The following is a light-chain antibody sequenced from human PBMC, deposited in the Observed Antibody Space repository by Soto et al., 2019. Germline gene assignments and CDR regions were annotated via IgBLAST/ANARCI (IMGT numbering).Light chain of an antibody. V-gene: IGKV4-1*01. J-gene: IGKJ4*01. CDR1: QSLLSGSDNKNY. CDR2: WAY. Sequence: DIVMTQSPDSLAVSLGERATINCKSSQSLLSGSDNKNYLAWSQQKPGQPPKLLIYWAYTRASGVPDRFAGSGSGTDFTLTINSLQPEDVADYYCQQHYSSPLTFGGETRVEIK. CDR3: QQHYSSPLT.